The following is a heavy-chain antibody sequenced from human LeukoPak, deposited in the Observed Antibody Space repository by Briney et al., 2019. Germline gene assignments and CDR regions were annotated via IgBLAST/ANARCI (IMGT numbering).Heavy chain of an antibody. D-gene: IGHD3-3*01. CDR1: GGSFSGYY. CDR3: ERGFFGVLDY. V-gene: IGHV4-34*01. Sequence: MASETLSLTCAVYGGSFSGYYWSWIRQPPGKGLEWIGEINHSGSTSYNPSLKSRVTISVDTSKNQFSLKLSSVTAADTAVYYCERGFFGVLDYWGQGTLVTVSS. CDR2: INHSGST. J-gene: IGHJ4*02.